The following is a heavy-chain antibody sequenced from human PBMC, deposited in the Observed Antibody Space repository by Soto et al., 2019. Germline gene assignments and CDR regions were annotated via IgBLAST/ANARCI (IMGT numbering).Heavy chain of an antibody. CDR1: GGSISSADHL. CDR3: ATYRKFFQI. V-gene: IGHV4-30-4*01. Sequence: PSKTLSLTCSVSGGSISSADHLWSWIRQPPGKGLEWIGYIHYGGSTYHNASLKSRISMSVDTSKNHFSLQLSSVTAADTAVYYCATYRKFFQIWGQGTKVTVSS. CDR2: IHYGGST. J-gene: IGHJ3*02.